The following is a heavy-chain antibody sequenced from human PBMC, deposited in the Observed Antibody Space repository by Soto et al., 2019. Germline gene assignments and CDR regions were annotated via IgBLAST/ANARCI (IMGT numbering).Heavy chain of an antibody. CDR2: IYHSGST. V-gene: IGHV4-4*02. Sequence: SETLSLTCAVSGGSISSSNWWSWVRQPPGKGLEWIGEIYHSGSTNYNPSLKSRVTISVDKSKNQFSLKLSSVTAADTAVYYCARAVGYCSSTSCYLGAYDSSGYYLDYWGQGTLVTVSS. D-gene: IGHD2-2*01. CDR3: ARAVGYCSSTSCYLGAYDSSGYYLDY. CDR1: GGSISSSNW. J-gene: IGHJ4*02.